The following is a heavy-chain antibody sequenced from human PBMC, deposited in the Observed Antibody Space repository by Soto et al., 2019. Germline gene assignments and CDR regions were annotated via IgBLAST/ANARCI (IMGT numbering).Heavy chain of an antibody. Sequence: QVQLQVSGPGLVKPSATLSLSCTVSTGSTNSFYWSWIRQPPGKGLQWLGYFFYTGSTNHNPSLKSRVTISLDMSSNHFSLRLSSLTAADTAMYYCARESEDLTSNFDYWGQGTLVTVSS. J-gene: IGHJ4*02. V-gene: IGHV4-59*01. CDR2: FFYTGST. CDR3: ARESEDLTSNFDY. CDR1: TGSTNSFY.